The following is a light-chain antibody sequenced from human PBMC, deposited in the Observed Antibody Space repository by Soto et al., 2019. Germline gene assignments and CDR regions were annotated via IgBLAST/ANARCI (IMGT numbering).Light chain of an antibody. CDR1: QSLLDTYGRTY. CDR3: MQTLQLPPIT. V-gene: IGKV2D-29*01. CDR2: EVS. J-gene: IGKJ5*01. Sequence: DIVLTKTPLSLSVTPGQPASISCKSSQSLLDTYGRTYLYWYLQKPGQPPQLLIYEVSNRFSGVPDRFSGSGSGTDFTLKISRVEAEDVGIYYCMQTLQLPPITFGQGTRLEIK.